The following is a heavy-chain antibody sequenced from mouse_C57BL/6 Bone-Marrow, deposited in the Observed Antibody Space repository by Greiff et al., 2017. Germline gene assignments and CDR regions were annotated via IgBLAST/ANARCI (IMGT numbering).Heavy chain of an antibody. D-gene: IGHD1-1*01. J-gene: IGHJ2*01. Sequence: QVQLQQSGPELVKPGASVKISCKASGYTFTDYYINWVKQRPGQGLEWIGWIFPGSGSTYYNEKFKGKATLTVDKSSSTAYMLLSSLTSEDSAVYFCAREDYGSSFVRDYCDYWGQGTTLTVSS. CDR1: GYTFTDYY. V-gene: IGHV1-75*01. CDR3: AREDYGSSFVRDYCDY. CDR2: IFPGSGST.